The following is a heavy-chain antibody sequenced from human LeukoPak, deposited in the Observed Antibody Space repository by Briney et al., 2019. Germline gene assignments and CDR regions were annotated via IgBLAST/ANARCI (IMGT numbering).Heavy chain of an antibody. CDR2: INHSGST. V-gene: IGHV4-34*01. D-gene: IGHD3-16*01. J-gene: IGHJ4*02. CDR3: ARPLYDYVWGSSGPYFDY. Sequence: PSETLSLTCAVYGGSFSGYYWSWIRQPPGKGLEWIGEINHSGSTNYNPSLKSRVTISVDTSKNQFSLKLSSVTAADTAVYYCARPLYDYVWGSSGPYFDYWGQGTLVTVSS. CDR1: GGSFSGYY.